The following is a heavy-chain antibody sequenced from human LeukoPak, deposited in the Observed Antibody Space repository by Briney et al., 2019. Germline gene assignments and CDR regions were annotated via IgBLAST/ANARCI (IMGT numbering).Heavy chain of an antibody. J-gene: IGHJ4*02. CDR2: IYHSGST. Sequence: SETLSLTCTVSGYSISSGYYWGWTRQPPGKGLEWIGSIYHSGSTYYNPSLKSRVTISVDTSKNQFSLKLSSVTAADTAVYYCARQTYYYDSSGYYRAAYFDYWGQGTLVTVSS. D-gene: IGHD3-22*01. CDR3: ARQTYYYDSSGYYRAAYFDY. V-gene: IGHV4-38-2*02. CDR1: GYSISSGYY.